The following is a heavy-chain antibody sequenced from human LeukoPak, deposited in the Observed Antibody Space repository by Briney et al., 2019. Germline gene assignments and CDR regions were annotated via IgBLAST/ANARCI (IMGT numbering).Heavy chain of an antibody. CDR2: ICSSNYI. V-gene: IGHV3-69-1*01. D-gene: IGHD2/OR15-2a*01. Sequence: GGSLRLSCAHSGFTFSDYSMNWVRPAPGKRLGRVSSICSSNYISYADSVKGRCTISRDNAQNSLSLHIHSLRAEDMAGYYFARGDTTEYHYFDYWGQGTLVTVSS. CDR3: ARGDTTEYHYFDY. J-gene: IGHJ4*02. CDR1: GFTFSDYS.